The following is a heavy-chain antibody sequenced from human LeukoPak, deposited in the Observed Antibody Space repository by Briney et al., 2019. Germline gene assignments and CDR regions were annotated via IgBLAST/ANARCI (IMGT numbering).Heavy chain of an antibody. V-gene: IGHV3-23*01. CDR1: GFNFSIYP. Sequence: GGSLRLSCTTSGFNFSIYPMTWVRQAPGKGLEWVSTISGSGDSTYYADSVKGRFTISRDNPKNTLHLHMNSLRAEDTAVYYCAKDLTYYYDTTGYNCWGQGTLVTVSS. CDR2: ISGSGDST. D-gene: IGHD3-22*01. CDR3: AKDLTYYYDTTGYNC. J-gene: IGHJ4*02.